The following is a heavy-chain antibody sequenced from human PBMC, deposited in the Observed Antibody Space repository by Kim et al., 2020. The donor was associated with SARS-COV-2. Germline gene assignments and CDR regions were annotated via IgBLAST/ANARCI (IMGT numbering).Heavy chain of an antibody. J-gene: IGHJ4*02. CDR1: GGSISSSSYY. CDR3: ASHIVLMVYSDY. CDR2: IYYSGST. D-gene: IGHD2-8*01. V-gene: IGHV4-39*01. Sequence: SETLSLTCTVSGGSISSSSYYWGWIRQPPGKGLEWIGSIYYSGSTYYNPSLKSRVTISVDTSKNQFSLKLSSVTAADTAVYYCASHIVLMVYSDYWGQGT.